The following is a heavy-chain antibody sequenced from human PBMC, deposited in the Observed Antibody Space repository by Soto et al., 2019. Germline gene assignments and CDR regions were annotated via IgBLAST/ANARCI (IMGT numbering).Heavy chain of an antibody. CDR2: IYYSGST. D-gene: IGHD2-8*01. CDR3: ARDIGAVSCTGDHRYVLAVRAQRSSDL. V-gene: IGHV4-59*01. CDR1: GGSISSYY. Sequence: SETLSLTCTVSGGSISSYYWSWIRQPPGKGLEWIGYIYYSGSTTYNPSLKSRVTISVDTPKNQFSLKLSSVTAADTAVYYCARDIGAVSCTGDHRYVLAVRAQRSSDL. J-gene: IGHJ2*01.